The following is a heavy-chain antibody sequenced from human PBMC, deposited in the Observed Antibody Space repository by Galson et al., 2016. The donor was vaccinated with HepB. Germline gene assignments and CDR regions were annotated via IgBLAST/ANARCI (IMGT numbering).Heavy chain of an antibody. CDR1: GFTFSGST. CDR3: ARFSTYSYPSVDY. D-gene: IGHD5-18*01. V-gene: IGHV3-48*02. Sequence: SLRLSCAASGFTFSGSTMNWVRQAPGKGLEWVSYIYYWSSTIYYADSVKGRFTISRDNAMNSLYMQMNTLRDEDTAVYYCARFSTYSYPSVDYWGQGTLATVSS. CDR2: IYYWSSTI. J-gene: IGHJ4*02.